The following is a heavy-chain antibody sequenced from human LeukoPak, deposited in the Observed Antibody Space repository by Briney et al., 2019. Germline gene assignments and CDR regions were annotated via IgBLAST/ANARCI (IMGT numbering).Heavy chain of an antibody. D-gene: IGHD3-10*01. CDR1: GGSISSNNYY. Sequence: NASETLSLTCTVSGGSISSNNYYWGWIRQPPGKGLEWIGSIYYSGSTYYNPSLKSRVTISVDTSKNQFSLKLSSVTAADTAVYFCARGFRGPNFDHWGQGTLVTVSS. CDR2: IYYSGST. J-gene: IGHJ4*02. V-gene: IGHV4-39*07. CDR3: ARGFRGPNFDH.